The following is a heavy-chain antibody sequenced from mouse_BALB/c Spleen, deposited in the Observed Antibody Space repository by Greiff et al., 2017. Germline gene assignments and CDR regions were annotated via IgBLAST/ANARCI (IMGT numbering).Heavy chain of an antibody. J-gene: IGHJ3*01. CDR3: ARGDYDERVFTY. D-gene: IGHD2-4*01. CDR1: GFTFSSYA. V-gene: IGHV5-9-4*01. CDR2: ISSGGSYT. Sequence: EVHLVESGGGLVKPGGSLKLSCAASGFTFSSYAMSWVRQSPEKRLEWVAEISSGGSYTYYPDTVTGRFTISRDNAKNTLYLEMSSLRSEDTAMYYCARGDYDERVFTYWGQGTLVTVSA.